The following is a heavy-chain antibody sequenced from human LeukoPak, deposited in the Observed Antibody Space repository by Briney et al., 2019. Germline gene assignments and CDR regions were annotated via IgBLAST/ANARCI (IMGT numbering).Heavy chain of an antibody. J-gene: IGHJ4*02. Sequence: PSETLSLTCAVYGGSFSGYYWSWIRQPPGKGLEWIGEINHSGSTNYNPSLKSRVTISVDTSKNQFSLKLSSVTAADTAVYYCARGFKDYVWGSYRSHPYYFDYWGQGTLVTVSS. D-gene: IGHD3-16*02. CDR3: ARGFKDYVWGSYRSHPYYFDY. V-gene: IGHV4-34*01. CDR2: INHSGST. CDR1: GGSFSGYY.